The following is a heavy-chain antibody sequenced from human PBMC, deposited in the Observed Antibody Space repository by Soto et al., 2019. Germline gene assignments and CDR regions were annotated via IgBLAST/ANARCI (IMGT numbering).Heavy chain of an antibody. J-gene: IGHJ5*02. D-gene: IGHD6-13*01. Sequence: QVQLQESGPGLVKPSQTLSLTCTVSGGSISGEGYYWSWIRQCSGRGLEWIGYIHYSGSTYYNPSLKSRVIISVDTSKTQFFLNLSSVTAADTAVYYCARAWTATAGWANWFDRWGQGTLVTVSS. V-gene: IGHV4-31*03. CDR2: IHYSGST. CDR1: GGSISGEGYY. CDR3: ARAWTATAGWANWFDR.